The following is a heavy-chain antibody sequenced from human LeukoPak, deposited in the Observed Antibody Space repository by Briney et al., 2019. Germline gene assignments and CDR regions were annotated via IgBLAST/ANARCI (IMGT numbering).Heavy chain of an antibody. CDR3: ARYYFDGSGYSNWFDP. D-gene: IGHD3-22*01. CDR2: THYSGTT. J-gene: IGHJ5*02. V-gene: IGHV4-31*03. CDR1: GGSISSGGHY. Sequence: SETLSLTCTVSGGSISSGGHYWTWIRQHPGKGLEWIAYTHYSGTTYYNPSLKSRVTISLDTSKNQFSLKLSSVTAADTAVHYCARYYFDGSGYSNWFDPWGQGTLATVSS.